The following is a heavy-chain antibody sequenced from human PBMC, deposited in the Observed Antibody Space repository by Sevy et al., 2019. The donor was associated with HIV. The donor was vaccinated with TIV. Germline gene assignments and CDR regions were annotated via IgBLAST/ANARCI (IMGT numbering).Heavy chain of an antibody. D-gene: IGHD3-3*01. V-gene: IGHV3-15*01. Sequence: GGSLRLSCAASGFTFSNAWMSWVRQAPGKGLEWVGRIKSKTDGGKTDYAAPVKGRFTISTDESKNTLYPQMNSLKTEDTAVYYCTTDTGISDYDFWSGGDDTFDNWGQGTMVTVSS. CDR3: TTDTGISDYDFWSGGDDTFDN. J-gene: IGHJ3*02. CDR2: IKSKTDGGKT. CDR1: GFTFSNAW.